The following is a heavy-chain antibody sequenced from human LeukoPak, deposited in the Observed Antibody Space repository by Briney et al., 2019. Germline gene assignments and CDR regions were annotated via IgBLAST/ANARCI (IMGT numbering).Heavy chain of an antibody. CDR2: MNPNSGNT. V-gene: IGHV1-8*01. Sequence: ASVKVSCKASGYTFTSYDINWVRQATGQGLEWMGWMNPNSGNTGYAQKFQGRVTMTRHPSISTAYMELSRLRSEDTAVYYCARAGYSSSWGFDYWGQGTLVTVSS. D-gene: IGHD6-13*01. J-gene: IGHJ4*02. CDR1: GYTFTSYD. CDR3: ARAGYSSSWGFDY.